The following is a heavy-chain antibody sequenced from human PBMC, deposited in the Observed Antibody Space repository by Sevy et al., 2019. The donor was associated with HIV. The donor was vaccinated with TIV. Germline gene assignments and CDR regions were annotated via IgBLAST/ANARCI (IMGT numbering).Heavy chain of an antibody. CDR1: GFTFRNAW. J-gene: IGHJ6*02. CDR2: IRNDPDGGTT. CDR3: STDIVVQSGYSYDFSTFNPDLPHNSGADV. Sequence: GGSLRLSCTASGFTFRNAWMTWVRQVPGKGLEWFGRIRNDPDGGTTDHAAPVRGRFTISRDDSKNTRYLQMNSLETDDTAVYYCSTDIVVQSGYSYDFSTFNPDLPHNSGADVWGQGTTVTVSS. V-gene: IGHV3-15*01. D-gene: IGHD5-12*01.